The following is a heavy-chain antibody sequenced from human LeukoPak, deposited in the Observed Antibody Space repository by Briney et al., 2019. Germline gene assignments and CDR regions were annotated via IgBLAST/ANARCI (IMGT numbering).Heavy chain of an antibody. J-gene: IGHJ4*02. CDR3: AKGSYYYDSSGYHYYFDY. D-gene: IGHD3-22*01. V-gene: IGHV3-23*01. CDR1: GFTFSSYA. CDR2: ISGSGGTT. Sequence: PGGSLRLSCAASGFTFSSYAMSWVRQAPGKGLEWVSAISGSGGTTYYADSVKGRFTISRDNSKNTLYLQMNSLSAEDTAVYYCAKGSYYYDSSGYHYYFDYWGQGTLVTVSS.